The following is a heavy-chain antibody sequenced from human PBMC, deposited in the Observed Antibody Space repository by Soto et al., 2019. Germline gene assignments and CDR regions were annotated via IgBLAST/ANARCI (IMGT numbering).Heavy chain of an antibody. V-gene: IGHV3-23*01. CDR2: IGPRGCDT. Sequence: EVHLLESGGGLVQPGGSLRLSCAVSGFTINSHAMGWVRQAPGKGLEWVSAIGPRGCDTYYADSVKGRFTISRDNSKNTVSLQRNSLRAEDTAVYYCAILGGTYYAFDFWGQGTLFTVS. D-gene: IGHD1-26*01. CDR3: AILGGTYYAFDF. CDR1: GFTINSHA. J-gene: IGHJ3*01.